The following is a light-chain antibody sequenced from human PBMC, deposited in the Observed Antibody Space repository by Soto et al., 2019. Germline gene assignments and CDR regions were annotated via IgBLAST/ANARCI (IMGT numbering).Light chain of an antibody. V-gene: IGKV3-11*01. CDR3: HQRQYWPPIT. CDR2: DAS. CDR1: QTVSTNY. J-gene: IGKJ5*01. Sequence: EIVLTQSPGTLSLSPGERATLSCRASQTVSTNYLAWYQQKPGQAPRLLIYDASNRATGIPPRFSGSGSGTDFTLTISSLEPEDFAVYYCHQRQYWPPITFGQGTRLEIK.